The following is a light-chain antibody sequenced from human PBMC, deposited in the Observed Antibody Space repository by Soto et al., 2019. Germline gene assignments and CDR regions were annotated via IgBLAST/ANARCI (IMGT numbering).Light chain of an antibody. Sequence: AIQMTQSPSSLSASVGDRVTISCLASQVIGNDLAWYQQKPGKAPRLLIFAASNLQSGVPSRFSGSGSGTDFTLTISRLQPEDFATYYCLQFYNFSWTFGQGTKVDNK. V-gene: IGKV1-6*01. CDR3: LQFYNFSWT. CDR1: QVIGND. CDR2: AAS. J-gene: IGKJ1*01.